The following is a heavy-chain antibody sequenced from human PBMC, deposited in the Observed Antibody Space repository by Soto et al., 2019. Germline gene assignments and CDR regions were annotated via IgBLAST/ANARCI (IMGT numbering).Heavy chain of an antibody. J-gene: IGHJ4*02. V-gene: IGHV1-18*01. D-gene: IGHD1-26*01. CDR3: ARETQWEPLIY. CDR1: GYTFTNYG. Sequence: QVQLVQSGVEVKMPGASVKLACKASGYTFTNYGLTWVRQVPGQGLEWIGWVSGYNRNTNYAQKFEDRVIMTTDTSTSTAFMELRSLRPDDTGIYFCARETQWEPLIYWSQGTLLTVSP. CDR2: VSGYNRNT.